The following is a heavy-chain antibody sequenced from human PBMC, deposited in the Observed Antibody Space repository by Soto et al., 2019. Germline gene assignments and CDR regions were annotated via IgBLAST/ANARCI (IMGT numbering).Heavy chain of an antibody. Sequence: PGGSLRLSCAASGFTFSSYWMHWVRQAPGKGLEWVAVISYDGSNKFYVDFVKGRFTISRDNSKNTLYLQMNSLRAEDTAVYFCAKGEGYCSGGSCYYMDVWGKGTTVTVSS. CDR3: AKGEGYCSGGSCYYMDV. CDR2: ISYDGSNK. V-gene: IGHV3-30*18. D-gene: IGHD2-15*01. J-gene: IGHJ6*03. CDR1: GFTFSSYW.